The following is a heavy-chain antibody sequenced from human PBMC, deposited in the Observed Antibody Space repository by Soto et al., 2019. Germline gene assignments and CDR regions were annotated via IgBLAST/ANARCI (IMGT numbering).Heavy chain of an antibody. Sequence: GESLKISCKGSGYNFAGYWIPWVRQMPGKGLEWMGLIYPGDSDTRYSASFQGQVTISADKSISTAYLQWTRLKASDTAIYYCARRGQTALYYYYGMDVWGQGTTVTVSS. V-gene: IGHV5-51*01. CDR2: IYPGDSDT. CDR3: ARRGQTALYYYYGMDV. CDR1: GYNFAGYW. J-gene: IGHJ6*02.